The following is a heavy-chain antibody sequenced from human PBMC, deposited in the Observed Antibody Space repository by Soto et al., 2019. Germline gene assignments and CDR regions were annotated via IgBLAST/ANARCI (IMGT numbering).Heavy chain of an antibody. V-gene: IGHV3-15*01. D-gene: IGHD3-22*01. J-gene: IGHJ4*02. CDR1: GFTFSNAW. CDR2: IKSKTDGGTT. CDR3: TTGLTYYYDSSGYGPDFDY. Sequence: GGSLRLSCSASGFTFSNAWMSWVRQAPGKGLEWVGRIKSKTDGGTTDYAAPVKGRFTISRDDSKNTLYLQMNSLKTEDTAVYYCTTGLTYYYDSSGYGPDFDYWGQGTLVTVSS.